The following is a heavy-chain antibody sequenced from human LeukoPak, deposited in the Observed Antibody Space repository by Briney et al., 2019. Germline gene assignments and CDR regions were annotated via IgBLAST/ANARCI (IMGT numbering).Heavy chain of an antibody. CDR1: GFTFSNYA. CDR2: ISGSGLRT. V-gene: IGHV3-23*01. Sequence: GGSLRLSCAASGFTFSNYAMSWVRQAPGKGLEWVSAISGSGLRTYYADSVKGRFTISRDISKNTLYLQMDSLRAEDTAVYYCAKDRVSMIVVVAFDIWGQRTMVTVSS. CDR3: AKDRVSMIVVVAFDI. D-gene: IGHD3-22*01. J-gene: IGHJ3*02.